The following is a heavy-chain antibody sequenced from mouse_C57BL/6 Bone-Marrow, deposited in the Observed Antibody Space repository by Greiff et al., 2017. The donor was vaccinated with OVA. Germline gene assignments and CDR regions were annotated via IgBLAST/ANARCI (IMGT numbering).Heavy chain of an antibody. Sequence: EVKVEESGGGLVKPGGSLKLSCAASGFTFSSYAMSWVRQTPEKRLEWVATISDGGSYTYYPDNVKGRFTISRDNAKNNLYLQMSHLKSEDTAMYYCARDLLPYWGQGTLVTVSA. CDR3: ARDLLPY. CDR1: GFTFSSYA. CDR2: ISDGGSYT. D-gene: IGHD2-1*01. J-gene: IGHJ3*01. V-gene: IGHV5-4*01.